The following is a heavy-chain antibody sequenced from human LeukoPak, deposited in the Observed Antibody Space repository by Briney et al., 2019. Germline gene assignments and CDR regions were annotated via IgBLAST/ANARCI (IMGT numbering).Heavy chain of an antibody. D-gene: IGHD2-8*01. Sequence: ASVKVSCKASGYTFTSYDINWVRQATGQGLEWMGWINPNSGGTNYAQKFQDRVTMTRDTSISTAYMELSRLRSDDTAVYYCARVYCTNGVCYAPFEYWGQGTLVTVSS. J-gene: IGHJ4*02. CDR2: INPNSGGT. V-gene: IGHV1-2*02. CDR1: GYTFTSYD. CDR3: ARVYCTNGVCYAPFEY.